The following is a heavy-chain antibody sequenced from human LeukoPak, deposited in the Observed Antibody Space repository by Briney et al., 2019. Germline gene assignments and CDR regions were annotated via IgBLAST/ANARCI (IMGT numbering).Heavy chain of an antibody. CDR3: AKVPTVLGDAERDWFDP. D-gene: IGHD3-3*02. J-gene: IGHJ5*02. CDR2: ISGSGGST. Sequence: GGSLRLSCAASGFTFSSYAMSWVRQAPRPGLEWVSAISGSGGSTYYADSVKGRFTISRDNSKNTLYLQMNSLRAEDTAVYYCAKVPTVLGDAERDWFDPWGQGTLVTVSS. V-gene: IGHV3-23*01. CDR1: GFTFSSYA.